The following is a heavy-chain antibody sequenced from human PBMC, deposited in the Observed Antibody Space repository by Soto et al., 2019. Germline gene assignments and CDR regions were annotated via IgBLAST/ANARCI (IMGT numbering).Heavy chain of an antibody. CDR2: INSDGSST. CDR1: GFTFSSYW. CDR3: ARDQDYYDSSGYEYYYYGMEF. Sequence: PVGYLRLACAAYGFTFSSYWMHWVRQAPGKGLVWVSRINSDGSSTSYADSVKGRFTISRDNAKNTLYLQMNSLRAEDTDVYYCARDQDYYDSSGYEYYYYGMEFWRQATTGTVSS. J-gene: IGHJ6*02. D-gene: IGHD3-22*01. V-gene: IGHV3-74*01.